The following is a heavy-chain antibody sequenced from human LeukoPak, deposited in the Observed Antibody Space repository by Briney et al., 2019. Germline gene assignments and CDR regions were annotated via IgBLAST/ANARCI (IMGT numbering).Heavy chain of an antibody. J-gene: IGHJ4*02. CDR1: GFTFSSYS. D-gene: IGHD5-18*01. Sequence: PGGSLRLSCAASGFTFSSYSMNWVRQAPGKGLEWVSSISSSSSYIYYADSVKGRFAISRNNAKNSLYLQMNSLRAEDTAVYYCARAIQLWLADYWGQGTLVTVSS. CDR2: ISSSSSYI. V-gene: IGHV3-21*01. CDR3: ARAIQLWLADY.